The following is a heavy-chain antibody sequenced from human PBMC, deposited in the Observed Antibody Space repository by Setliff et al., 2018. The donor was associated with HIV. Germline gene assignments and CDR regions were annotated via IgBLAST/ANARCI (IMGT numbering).Heavy chain of an antibody. Sequence: ASVKVSCKASGYSFTSHYIHWVRQAPGQGLEWLGVIDPSLERTRYAENFLGRVAMTRDTSTSTVYMELTSLTSEDTALYYCTRGGDILDAFDIWGQGTMVTVSS. J-gene: IGHJ3*02. CDR3: TRGGDILDAFDI. CDR2: IDPSLERT. V-gene: IGHV1-46*01. D-gene: IGHD2-21*01. CDR1: GYSFTSHY.